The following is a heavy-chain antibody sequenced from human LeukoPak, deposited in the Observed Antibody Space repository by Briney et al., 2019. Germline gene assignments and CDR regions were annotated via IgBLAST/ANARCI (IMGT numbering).Heavy chain of an antibody. J-gene: IGHJ4*02. CDR2: IGGRDGST. Sequence: GGSLRLSCPASGFTFRSYDLSWVRQAPGKGLEWVSAIGGRDGSTYYADSVKGRFTISRDNSKNTLYVQMNSLRAEDTAVYYCAKGHYYGSGSLDYWGQGTLVTVSS. CDR1: GFTFRSYD. V-gene: IGHV3-23*01. CDR3: AKGHYYGSGSLDY. D-gene: IGHD3-10*01.